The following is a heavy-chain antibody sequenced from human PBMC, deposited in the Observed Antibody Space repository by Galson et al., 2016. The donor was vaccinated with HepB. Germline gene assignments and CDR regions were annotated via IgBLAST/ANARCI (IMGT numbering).Heavy chain of an antibody. V-gene: IGHV4-34*01. D-gene: IGHD2-15*01. CDR1: GGSFDGYY. CDR2: IDHTGGA. CDR3: ARTPKQAWYGYFHL. J-gene: IGHJ2*01. Sequence: SETLSLTCAVVGGSFDGYYYSWIRQPPGKGLEWIGEIDHTGGANPNPSLKSRLTISEDPSKNQFSLQLRSLTAADTAVYYCARTPKQAWYGYFHLWGRGTLVTVSS.